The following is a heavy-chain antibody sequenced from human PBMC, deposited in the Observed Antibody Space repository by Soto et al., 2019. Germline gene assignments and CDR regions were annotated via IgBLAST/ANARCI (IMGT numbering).Heavy chain of an antibody. Sequence: QVHLVQSGAEVKKPGSSVKVSCKTSGGSFNNYAVSWVRQAPGQGLEWMGGIIPNFDTPNYAQKFQDRVTIIADESTSTVYMELRRLSPIDTAVYYCAVAIVPEILLFDASGMHVWGQGTTVIVSS. CDR3: AVAIVPEILLFDASGMHV. D-gene: IGHD2-21*01. J-gene: IGHJ6*02. CDR1: GGSFNNYA. V-gene: IGHV1-69*01. CDR2: IIPNFDTP.